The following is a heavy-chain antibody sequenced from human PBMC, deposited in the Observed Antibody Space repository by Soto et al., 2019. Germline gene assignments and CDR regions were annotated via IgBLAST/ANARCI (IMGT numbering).Heavy chain of an antibody. J-gene: IGHJ5*02. CDR3: AHRRLYSGSYSWFDP. Sequence: QITLKESGPTLVKPTQTLTLTCTFSGFSLSTSGVAVGWIRPPPGKALEWLALIYWDDDKRYSPSLKNRLTITKDTSKSRVVLTMANMDPVDTATYFCAHRRLYSGSYSWFDPWGQGTLVTVSS. CDR2: IYWDDDK. V-gene: IGHV2-5*02. D-gene: IGHD1-26*01. CDR1: GFSLSTSGVA.